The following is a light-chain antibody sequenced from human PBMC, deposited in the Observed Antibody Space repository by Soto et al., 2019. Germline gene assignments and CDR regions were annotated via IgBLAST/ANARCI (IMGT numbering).Light chain of an antibody. J-gene: IGKJ4*01. Sequence: DIVLTQSPGTLSLSPGERATLSCRASQTVRSNFLAWYQRKPGQSPRLLIYGASSRATGIPDRFSGSGSGADFTLTINSLQSEDFAVYYCQQRDDWVSFGGGTKVDIK. V-gene: IGKV3D-20*02. CDR2: GAS. CDR3: QQRDDWVS. CDR1: QTVRSNF.